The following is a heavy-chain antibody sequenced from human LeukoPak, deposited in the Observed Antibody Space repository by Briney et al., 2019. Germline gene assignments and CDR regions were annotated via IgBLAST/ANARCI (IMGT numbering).Heavy chain of an antibody. CDR3: ARGHDAFDI. J-gene: IGHJ3*02. CDR1: GFTFSSYA. Sequence: PGGSLRLSCAASGFTFSSYAMHWVRQAPGKGLEWVAVISYDGSNKYYADSVKGRFTISRDNSKNTLCLQMNSLRAEDTAVYYCARGHDAFDIWGQGTMVTVSS. V-gene: IGHV3-30-3*01. CDR2: ISYDGSNK.